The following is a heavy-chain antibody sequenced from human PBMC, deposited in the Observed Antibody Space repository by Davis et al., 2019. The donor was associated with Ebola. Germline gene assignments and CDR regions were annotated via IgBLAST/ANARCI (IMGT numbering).Heavy chain of an antibody. V-gene: IGHV4-39*01. CDR1: GGSISSSSYY. CDR3: ARPPDDYYGMDV. Sequence: MPSETLSFTCTVSGGSISSSSYYWGWIRQPPGKGLEWIGSIYYSGSTYYNPSLKSRVTISVDTSKNQFSLKLSSVTAADTAVYYCARPPDDYYGMDVWGKGTTVTVSS. CDR2: IYYSGST. J-gene: IGHJ6*04.